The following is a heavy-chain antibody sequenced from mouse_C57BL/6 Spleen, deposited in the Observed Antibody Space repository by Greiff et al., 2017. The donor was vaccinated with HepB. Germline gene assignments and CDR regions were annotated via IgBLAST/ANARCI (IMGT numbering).Heavy chain of an antibody. V-gene: IGHV1-22*01. D-gene: IGHD1-1*01. CDR3: APASYYGSSYEGY. J-gene: IGHJ2*01. CDR2: INPNNGGT. Sequence: EVKLMESGPELVKPGASVKMSCKASGYTFTDYNMHCVKQSHGKSLEWIGYINPNNGGTSYNQKFKGKATLTVNKSSSTAYMELRSLTSEDSAVYYCAPASYYGSSYEGYWGQGTTLTVSS. CDR1: GYTFTDYN.